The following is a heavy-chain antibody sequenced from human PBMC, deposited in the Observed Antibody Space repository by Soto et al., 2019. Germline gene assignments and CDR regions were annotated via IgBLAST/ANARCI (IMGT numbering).Heavy chain of an antibody. CDR2: ISYDGSNK. J-gene: IGHJ4*02. V-gene: IGHV3-30-3*01. Sequence: GGSLRLSCASSGFTFSSYAMHWVRQAPGKGLEWVAVISYDGSNKYYADSVKGRFTISRDNSKNTLYLQMNSLRAEDTAVYYCARAPLRFLEWLPYYFDYWGQGTLVTVSS. D-gene: IGHD3-3*01. CDR1: GFTFSSYA. CDR3: ARAPLRFLEWLPYYFDY.